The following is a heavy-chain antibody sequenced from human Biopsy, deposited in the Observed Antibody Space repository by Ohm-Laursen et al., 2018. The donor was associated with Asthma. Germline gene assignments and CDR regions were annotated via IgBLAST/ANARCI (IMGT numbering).Heavy chain of an antibody. CDR3: ARGQKSAGDRWFDP. J-gene: IGHJ5*02. CDR1: GDTFSSCG. Sequence: ASVKVSCKASGDTFSSCGVNWVRQAPGQGLEWMGEIIPIYRTTNYAQKFQGRVTITADESTSTAYMELSSLRADDTAVYYCARGQKSAGDRWFDPWGQGTLVTVSS. CDR2: IIPIYRTT. D-gene: IGHD6-13*01. V-gene: IGHV1-69*13.